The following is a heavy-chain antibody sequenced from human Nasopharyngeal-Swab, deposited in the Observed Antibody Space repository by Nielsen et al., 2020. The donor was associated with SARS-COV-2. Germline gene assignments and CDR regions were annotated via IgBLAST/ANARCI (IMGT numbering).Heavy chain of an antibody. V-gene: IGHV3-7*01. J-gene: IGHJ3*02. Sequence: GGSLRLPCAASGFTFSSYWMSWVRQAPGKGLEWVANIKQDGSEKYYVDSVKGRFTISRDNAKNSLYLQMNSLRAEDTAVYYCARGDRYGGNALDAFDIWGQGTMVTVSS. CDR3: ARGDRYGGNALDAFDI. CDR2: IKQDGSEK. D-gene: IGHD4-23*01. CDR1: GFTFSSYW.